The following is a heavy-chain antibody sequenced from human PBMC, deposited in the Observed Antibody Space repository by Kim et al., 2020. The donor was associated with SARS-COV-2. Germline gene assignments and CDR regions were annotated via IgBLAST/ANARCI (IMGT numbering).Heavy chain of an antibody. CDR2: IDWDNDK. V-gene: IGHV2-70*17. Sequence: SGPTLVNPTETLTLTCTFSGFSLSSTGMCVNWIRQPPGKALEWLARIDWDNDKFHSSSLKTRLTISKDTSKNQVVLTMTNMDPVDTATYYCARRTIDVGRCTTSTCSNYFDSWGQGILVTVSS. J-gene: IGHJ4*02. CDR3: ARRTIDVGRCTTSTCSNYFDS. CDR1: GFSLSSTGMC. D-gene: IGHD1-1*01.